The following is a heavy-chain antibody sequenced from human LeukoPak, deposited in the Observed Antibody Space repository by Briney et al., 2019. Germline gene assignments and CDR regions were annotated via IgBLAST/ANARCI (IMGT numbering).Heavy chain of an antibody. J-gene: IGHJ5*02. CDR3: ARARGDIVVVPAAIWFDP. CDR1: GYTFTGYY. D-gene: IGHD2-2*01. Sequence: ASVKVSCKASGYTFTGYYMHWVRQAPGQGLEWMGWINPNSGDTNYAQKFQGRVTMTRDTSISTAYMELSRLRSDDTAVYYCARARGDIVVVPAAIWFDPWGQGTLVTVSS. CDR2: INPNSGDT. V-gene: IGHV1-2*02.